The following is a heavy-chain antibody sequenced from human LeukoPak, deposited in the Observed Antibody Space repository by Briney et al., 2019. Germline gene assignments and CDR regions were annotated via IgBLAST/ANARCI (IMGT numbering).Heavy chain of an antibody. CDR2: ISGSGGST. CDR1: GFTFSSYA. Sequence: GGSLRLSCAASGFTFSSYAMSWVRQAPGEGLEWVSAISGSGGSTYYADSVKGRFTISRDNSKNTLYLQMNSLRAEDTAVYYCAKERYDSSGHALDYWGQGTLVTVSS. J-gene: IGHJ4*02. V-gene: IGHV3-23*01. D-gene: IGHD3-22*01. CDR3: AKERYDSSGHALDY.